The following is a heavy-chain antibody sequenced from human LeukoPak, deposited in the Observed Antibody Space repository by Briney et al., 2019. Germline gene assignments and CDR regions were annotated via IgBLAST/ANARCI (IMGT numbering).Heavy chain of an antibody. V-gene: IGHV3-30-3*02. D-gene: IGHD6-13*01. J-gene: IGHJ4*02. CDR3: AKPSTEYSSSFDY. Sequence: GRSLRLSCAASGFTFSNYAMHWVRQAPRKGLDWVAVISYDGSNKYYADSVKGRFTISRDNSKNTLYLKMNSLRAEDTAVYYCAKPSTEYSSSFDYWGQGTLVTVSS. CDR1: GFTFSNYA. CDR2: ISYDGSNK.